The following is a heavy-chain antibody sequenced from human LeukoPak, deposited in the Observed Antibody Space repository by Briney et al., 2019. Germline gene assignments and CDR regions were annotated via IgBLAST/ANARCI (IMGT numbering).Heavy chain of an antibody. CDR2: TYYRSKWYN. CDR1: GDSVSSNSAA. J-gene: IGHJ4*02. D-gene: IGHD3-22*01. V-gene: IGHV6-1*01. Sequence: SQTLSLTCAISGDSVSSNSAAWNWIRQSPSRGLEWLGRTYYRSKWYNDYAVSVKSRITINPDTSKNQFSLQLNSVTPEDTAVYYCAREGFVTYYYDSSGSLRYFDYWGQETLVTVSS. CDR3: AREGFVTYYYDSSGSLRYFDY.